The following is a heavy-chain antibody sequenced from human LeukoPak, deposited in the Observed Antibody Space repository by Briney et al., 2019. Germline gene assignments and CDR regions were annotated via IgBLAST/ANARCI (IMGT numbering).Heavy chain of an antibody. CDR2: ISSNGSYI. CDR3: ARPNRCMEV. Sequence: PGGSLRLSCAASGFTFSSYSMNSVRQAPGKGLEWVSSISSNGSYINYADSVNGQFTISRDSEKNALYLQMNSLRAEDTAVYYCARPNRCMEVWGKGPTVTVSS. J-gene: IGHJ6*04. CDR1: GFTFSSYS. V-gene: IGHV3-21*04.